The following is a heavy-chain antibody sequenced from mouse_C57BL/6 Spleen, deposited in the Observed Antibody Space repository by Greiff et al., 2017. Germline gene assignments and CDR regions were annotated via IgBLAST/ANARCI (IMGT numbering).Heavy chain of an antibody. CDR2: IYPRSGNT. CDR3: AGGTIVASEAY. CDR1: GYTFTSYG. V-gene: IGHV1-81*01. D-gene: IGHD4-1*01. J-gene: IGHJ3*01. Sequence: QVQLKQSGAELARPGASVKLSCTASGYTFTSYGISWVKQRTGQGLEWIGEIYPRSGNTYYNEKFKGKATLTADKSYSTAYMELRSLTSEDSAVYFCAGGTIVASEAYWGQGTLVTVSA.